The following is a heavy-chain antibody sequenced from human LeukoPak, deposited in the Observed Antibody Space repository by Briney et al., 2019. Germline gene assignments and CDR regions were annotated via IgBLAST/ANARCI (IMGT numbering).Heavy chain of an antibody. V-gene: IGHV1-69*05. D-gene: IGHD2-8*02. Sequence: SVKVSCKASGGTFSSYDIRWVRQAPGQGLEWMGGIIPIFGTANSAQKFQGRVTMTTDTSTSTAYMELRSLRSDDTAVYYCARGPIMFYFGTVGYLDGFDFWGQGTMVTVSS. CDR3: ARGPIMFYFGTVGYLDGFDF. J-gene: IGHJ3*01. CDR1: GGTFSSYD. CDR2: IIPIFGTA.